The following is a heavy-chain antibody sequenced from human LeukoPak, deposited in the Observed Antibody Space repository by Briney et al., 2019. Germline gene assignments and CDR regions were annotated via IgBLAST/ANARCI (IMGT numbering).Heavy chain of an antibody. CDR3: ARNPRWLQLRYFDY. Sequence: PSETLSLTCAVSGGSFSGYYWSWIRQPPGKGLEWIGEINHSGSTNYNSSLKSRVTISVDTSKNQFSLKLSSVTAADTAVYYCARNPRWLQLRYFDYWGQGTLVTVSS. J-gene: IGHJ4*02. V-gene: IGHV4-34*01. CDR2: INHSGST. CDR1: GGSFSGYY. D-gene: IGHD5-24*01.